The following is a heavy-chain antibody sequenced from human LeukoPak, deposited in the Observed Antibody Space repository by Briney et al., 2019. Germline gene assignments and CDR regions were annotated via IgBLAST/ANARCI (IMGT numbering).Heavy chain of an antibody. J-gene: IGHJ4*02. CDR3: ARNYDNSGYTAFGY. CDR1: GGSISSYY. V-gene: IGHV4-59*01. Sequence: SQTLSLTCTVSGGSISSYYWSWIRQSPGKGLEWIGHIYSSGSTNYNPSLKGRVTISIDTSKNQFSLKLSSVTAADTALYYRARNYDNSGYTAFGYWGRGTLVTVSS. D-gene: IGHD3-22*01. CDR2: IYSSGST.